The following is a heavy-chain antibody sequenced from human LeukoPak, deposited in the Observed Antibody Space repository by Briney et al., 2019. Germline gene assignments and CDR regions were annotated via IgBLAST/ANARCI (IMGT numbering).Heavy chain of an antibody. CDR1: GFTVSSNY. J-gene: IGHJ6*02. D-gene: IGHD6-13*01. V-gene: IGHV3-64D*06. CDR2: ISSNGRST. Sequence: GGSLRLSCAASGFTVSSNYMSWVRQAPGKGLEYVSGISSNGRSTYYADSVKGRFTISRDNSKNTLYLQMSSLSTEDTAVYYCVQVPSSVPYYYYDMDVWGQGTTVTVSS. CDR3: VQVPSSVPYYYYDMDV.